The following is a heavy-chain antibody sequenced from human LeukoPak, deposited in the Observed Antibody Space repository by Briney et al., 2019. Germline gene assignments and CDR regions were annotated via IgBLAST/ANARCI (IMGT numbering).Heavy chain of an antibody. V-gene: IGHV4-39*01. CDR3: ARQIAGIAVAGTIY. CDR2: IYYSGST. D-gene: IGHD6-19*01. J-gene: IGHJ4*02. CDR1: GGSISSSSYY. Sequence: KPSETLSLTCTVSGGSISSSSYYWGWIRQPPGKGLEWIGSIYYSGSTYYNPSLKSRVTISVDTSKNQFSLKLSSVTAADTAVYYCARQIAGIAVAGTIYWGQGTLVTVSS.